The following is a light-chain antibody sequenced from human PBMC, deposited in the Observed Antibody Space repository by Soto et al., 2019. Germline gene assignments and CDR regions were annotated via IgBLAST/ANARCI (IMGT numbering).Light chain of an antibody. V-gene: IGLV1-44*01. CDR1: SSNIGNNT. Sequence: QSVLTQPPSASRTPGQRVTISCSGSSSNIGNNTVNWYQQLPGTAPKLLIYGNNHRTSGVPDRFSGSKSGTSASLANSGLQSEDEADYFCAAWDDSLKGPVFGGGTKLTVL. CDR3: AAWDDSLKGPV. J-gene: IGLJ3*02. CDR2: GNN.